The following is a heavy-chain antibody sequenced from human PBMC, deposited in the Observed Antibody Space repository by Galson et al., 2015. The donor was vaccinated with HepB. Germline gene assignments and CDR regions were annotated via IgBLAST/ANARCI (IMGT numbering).Heavy chain of an antibody. CDR1: GGSISSGGYS. CDR3: ARGRGYSYGYGGMDV. CDR2: IYYSGST. Sequence: TLSLTCTVSGGSISSGGYSWSWIRQHPGRGLEWIGYIYYSGSTYYNPSLKSRVTISVDTSKNQFSLKLSSVTAADTAVYYCARGRGYSYGYGGMDVWGQGTSVTVSS. V-gene: IGHV4-31*03. J-gene: IGHJ6*02. D-gene: IGHD5-18*01.